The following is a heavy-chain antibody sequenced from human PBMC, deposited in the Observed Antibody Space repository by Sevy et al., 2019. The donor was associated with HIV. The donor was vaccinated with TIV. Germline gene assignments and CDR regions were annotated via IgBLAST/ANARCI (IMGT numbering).Heavy chain of an antibody. CDR2: IWFDGSNT. V-gene: IGHV3-33*01. CDR1: GFTFSSYG. D-gene: IGHD4-17*01. Sequence: GGSLRLSCAASGFTFSSYGMHWVRQGPGKGLEWVAVIWFDGSNTYYAASVKGRFTISRDIAKNTLHLQMNSLRAEVTAVYYCARDLEFYDSGDYGPAFMPDYWGQGTLVTVSS. CDR3: ARDLEFYDSGDYGPAFMPDY. J-gene: IGHJ4*02.